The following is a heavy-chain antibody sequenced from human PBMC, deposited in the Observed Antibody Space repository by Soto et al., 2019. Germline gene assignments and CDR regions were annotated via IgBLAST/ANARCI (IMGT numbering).Heavy chain of an antibody. J-gene: IGHJ5*02. CDR2: IIPILGIA. V-gene: IGHV1-69*02. CDR1: GGTFSSYT. Sequence: QVQLVQSGAEVKKPGSSVKVSCKASGGTFSSYTISWVRQAPGQGLEWMGRIIPILGIANYAQKFQGRVTITPDKSPSNGYMELGRLEFEDTAVYYCAKGIRGQLVKDWFDPWGQGTLVTVSS. D-gene: IGHD6-13*01. CDR3: AKGIRGQLVKDWFDP.